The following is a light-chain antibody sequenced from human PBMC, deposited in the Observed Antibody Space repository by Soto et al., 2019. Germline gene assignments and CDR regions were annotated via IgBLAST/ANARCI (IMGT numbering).Light chain of an antibody. CDR1: SSNIGAGYD. J-gene: IGLJ2*01. Sequence: QPVLTQPPSVSGAPGQRVTISCTGSSSNIGAGYDVHWYQQLPGTAPKLLIYGNSNRPSGVPDRFSASKSGTSASLAITGLQAEDEADYYCQSYDSSLRDVVFGGWTKLTVL. V-gene: IGLV1-40*01. CDR3: QSYDSSLRDVV. CDR2: GNS.